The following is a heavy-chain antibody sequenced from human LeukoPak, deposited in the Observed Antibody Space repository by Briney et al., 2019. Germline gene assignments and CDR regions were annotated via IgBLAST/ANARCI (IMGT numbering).Heavy chain of an antibody. J-gene: IGHJ4*02. D-gene: IGHD1-26*01. CDR2: IYYSGST. Sequence: PSETLSLTCTVSGGSISDTSYYWGWIRQPPGKGLEWIGYIYYSGSTNYNPSLKSRVTISVDTSKNQFSLKLSSVTAADTAVHYCASGIGFDYWGQGTLVTVSS. V-gene: IGHV4-61*05. CDR1: GGSISDTSYY. CDR3: ASGIGFDY.